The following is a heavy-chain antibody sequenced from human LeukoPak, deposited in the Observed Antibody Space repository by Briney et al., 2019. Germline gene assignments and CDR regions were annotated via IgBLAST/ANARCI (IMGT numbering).Heavy chain of an antibody. J-gene: IGHJ4*02. V-gene: IGHV4-31*03. Sequence: SETLSLTCTVSGGSISSSSYYWSWIRQHPGKGLEWIGYIYYSGSTYYNPSLKSRVTISVDTSKNQFSLKLTSVTAADTAVYYCARRSVPAARVYTDYWGQGTLVTVSS. CDR3: ARRSVPAARVYTDY. D-gene: IGHD2-2*01. CDR2: IYYSGST. CDR1: GGSISSSSYY.